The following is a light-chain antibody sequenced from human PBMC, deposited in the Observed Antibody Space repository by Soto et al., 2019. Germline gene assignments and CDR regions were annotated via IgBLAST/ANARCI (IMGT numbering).Light chain of an antibody. Sequence: EIVLTQSPGTLSLSPGERATLSCRASQSVSSIYLAWYQQKPGQAPRLLIYGTSSRATGIPDRFSGSGSGKDFTLTISRLEPEDFAVYYCQQYGNSQYTFGQGTKLEIK. CDR2: GTS. CDR3: QQYGNSQYT. J-gene: IGKJ2*01. V-gene: IGKV3-20*01. CDR1: QSVSSIY.